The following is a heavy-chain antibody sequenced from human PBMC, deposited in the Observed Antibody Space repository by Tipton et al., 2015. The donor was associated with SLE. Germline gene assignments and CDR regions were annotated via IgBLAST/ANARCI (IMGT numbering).Heavy chain of an antibody. V-gene: IGHV4-59*08. CDR2: IYYSGST. J-gene: IGHJ3*02. CDR3: ARGSGYGYGDDAFDI. D-gene: IGHD5-18*01. Sequence: TLSLTCAVSGGSISSYYWSWIRQPPGKGLEWIGYIYYSGSTYYNPSLKSRVTISVDTSKNQFSLKLSSVTAADTAVYYCARGSGYGYGDDAFDIWGQGTMVTVSS. CDR1: GGSISSYY.